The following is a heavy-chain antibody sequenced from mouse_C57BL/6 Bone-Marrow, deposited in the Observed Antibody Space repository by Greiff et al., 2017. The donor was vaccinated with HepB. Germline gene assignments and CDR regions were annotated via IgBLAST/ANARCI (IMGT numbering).Heavy chain of an antibody. CDR1: GFTFSSYG. J-gene: IGHJ1*03. V-gene: IGHV5-6*02. CDR3: ARRGYGSSHWYFDV. CDR2: ISSGGSYT. Sequence: EVKLLESGGDLVKPGGSLKLSCAASGFTFSSYGMSWVRQTPDKRLEWVATISSGGSYTYYPDSVTGRFTISRDNAKNTLYMQMSSLKSEDTAMDYCARRGYGSSHWYFDVWGTGTTVTVSS. D-gene: IGHD1-1*01.